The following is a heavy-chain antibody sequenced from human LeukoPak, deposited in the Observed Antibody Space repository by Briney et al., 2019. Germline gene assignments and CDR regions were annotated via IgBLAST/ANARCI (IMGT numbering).Heavy chain of an antibody. CDR2: INSYGDST. CDR1: GFPFSTYA. V-gene: IGHV3-23*01. D-gene: IGHD2-2*02. CDR3: ATSSTLIVVVATAIRDY. J-gene: IGHJ4*02. Sequence: GGSVRLSCAASGFPFSTYAMSWVRQAPRKGLEWVSTINSYGDSTYYADSVKGRFTISRDNSSNTLHLQMSSLRAEDTAVYYCATSSTLIVVVATAIRDYWGQGTLVTVSS.